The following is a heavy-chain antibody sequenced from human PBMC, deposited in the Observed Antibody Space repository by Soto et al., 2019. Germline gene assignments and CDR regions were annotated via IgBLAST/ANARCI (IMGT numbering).Heavy chain of an antibody. D-gene: IGHD6-19*01. J-gene: IGHJ6*02. CDR3: ARDDKSSGWYPGYYYYYGMDV. V-gene: IGHV1-69*13. CDR2: IIPIFGTA. Sequence: SVKVSCKASGGTFSSYAISWVRQAPGQGLEWMGGIIPIFGTANYAQKFQGRVTITADESTSTAYMELSSLRSEDTAVYYCARDDKSSGWYPGYYYYYGMDVWGQGTTVTVSS. CDR1: GGTFSSYA.